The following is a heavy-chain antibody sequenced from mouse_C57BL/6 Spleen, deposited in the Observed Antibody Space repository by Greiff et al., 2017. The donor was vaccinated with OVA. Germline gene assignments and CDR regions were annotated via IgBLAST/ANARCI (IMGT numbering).Heavy chain of an antibody. CDR2: ISSGSSTI. D-gene: IGHD2-5*01. Sequence: DVKLVESGGGLVKPGGSLKLSCAASGFTFSDYGMHWVRQAPEKGLEWVAYISSGSSTIYYADTVKGRFTISRDNAKNTLFLQMTSLRSEDTAMYYCARDYYSNYAFAYWGQGTLVTVSA. CDR1: GFTFSDYG. J-gene: IGHJ3*01. CDR3: ARDYYSNYAFAY. V-gene: IGHV5-17*01.